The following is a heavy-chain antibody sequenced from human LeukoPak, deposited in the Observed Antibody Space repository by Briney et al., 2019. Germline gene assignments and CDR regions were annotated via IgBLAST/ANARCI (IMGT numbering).Heavy chain of an antibody. J-gene: IGHJ4*02. CDR2: IYYSGST. V-gene: IGHV4-59*01. Sequence: SETLSLTCTVSGGSISSYYWSWIRQPPGKGLEWIGYIYYSGSTNYNPSLKSRVTISVDTSKNQFSLKLSSVTAADTAVYYCARDLLHSWHSLWGQGTLVTVSS. CDR3: ARDLLHSWHSL. CDR1: GGSISSYY. D-gene: IGHD6-13*01.